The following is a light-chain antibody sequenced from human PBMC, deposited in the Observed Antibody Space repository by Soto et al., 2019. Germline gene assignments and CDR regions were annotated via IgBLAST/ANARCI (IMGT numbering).Light chain of an antibody. CDR3: MIWHSGAVV. V-gene: IGLV2-14*01. Sequence: QSALTQPASVSGSPGQSITISCTGTSSDVGGYNYVSWYQQHPGKAPKLMIYEVSNRPSGVSNRFSGSKSGNTASLTISGLQAEDEADYHCMIWHSGAVVFGGGTKLTVL. J-gene: IGLJ2*01. CDR2: EVS. CDR1: SSDVGGYNY.